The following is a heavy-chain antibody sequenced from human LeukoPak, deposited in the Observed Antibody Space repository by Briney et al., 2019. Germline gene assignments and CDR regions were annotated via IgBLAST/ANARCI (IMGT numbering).Heavy chain of an antibody. D-gene: IGHD6-19*01. CDR1: GFTFSSYA. J-gene: IGHJ4*02. CDR2: ISGSGGST. V-gene: IGHV3-23*01. Sequence: GGSLRLSCAASGFTFSSYAMSWVRQAPGKGLEWVSAISGSGGSTYYADSVKGRFTISRDNSKNTLYLQMSSLKTEDTAVYYCTSFPLYSSGWYRDDYWGQGTLVTVSS. CDR3: TSFPLYSSGWYRDDY.